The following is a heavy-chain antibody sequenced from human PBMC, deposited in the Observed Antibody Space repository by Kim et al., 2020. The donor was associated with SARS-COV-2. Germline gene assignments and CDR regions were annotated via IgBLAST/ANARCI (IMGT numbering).Heavy chain of an antibody. D-gene: IGHD2-2*01. CDR1: GFTFDDYA. CDR2: ISWNSGSI. J-gene: IGHJ6*02. CDR3: AKAESPYIVVVPAARRGGMDV. Sequence: GGSLRLSCAASGFTFDDYAMHWVRQAPGKGLEWVSGISWNSGSIGYADSVKGRFTISRDNAKNSLYLQMNSLRAEDTALYYCAKAESPYIVVVPAARRGGMDVWGQGTTVTVSS. V-gene: IGHV3-9*01.